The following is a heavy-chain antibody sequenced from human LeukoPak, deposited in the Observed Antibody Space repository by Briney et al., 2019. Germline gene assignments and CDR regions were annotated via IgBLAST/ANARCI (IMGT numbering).Heavy chain of an antibody. CDR3: ARSNVRGVIIQTINWFDP. Sequence: GASVKVPCKASGYTFTSYGISWVRQAPGQGLEWMGWISAYNGNTNYAQKLQGRVTMTTDTSASTAYMELRSLRSDDTAVYYCARSNVRGVIIQTINWFDPWGQGTLVTVSS. CDR1: GYTFTSYG. D-gene: IGHD3-10*01. V-gene: IGHV1-18*01. CDR2: ISAYNGNT. J-gene: IGHJ5*02.